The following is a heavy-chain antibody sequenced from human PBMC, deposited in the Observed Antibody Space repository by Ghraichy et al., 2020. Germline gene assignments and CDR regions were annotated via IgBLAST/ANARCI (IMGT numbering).Heavy chain of an antibody. CDR3: ARGPFVVISDEY. Sequence: GALRLSCAASGFTPSSYWMTWVRQAPGKGLEWVANIKYDGSEEYYVDSVKGRFTISRDNAMNSLYLQMNSLRVEDTAVYYCARGPFVVISDEYWGQGTLVTVSS. D-gene: IGHD3-22*01. V-gene: IGHV3-7*03. CDR2: IKYDGSEE. J-gene: IGHJ4*02. CDR1: GFTPSSYW.